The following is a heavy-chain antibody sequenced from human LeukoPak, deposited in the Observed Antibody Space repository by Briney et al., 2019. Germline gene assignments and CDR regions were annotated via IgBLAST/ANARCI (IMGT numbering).Heavy chain of an antibody. CDR3: ARASPPDY. Sequence: GGSLRLSCAASGFTFSSYSMNWVRQAPGKGLEWVSYISSSTTTINYADSAKGRFTISRDTAKNSLYLQMNSLRVEDTAVYYCARASPPDYWGQGTLVTVSS. CDR2: ISSSTTTI. CDR1: GFTFSSYS. J-gene: IGHJ4*02. V-gene: IGHV3-48*01.